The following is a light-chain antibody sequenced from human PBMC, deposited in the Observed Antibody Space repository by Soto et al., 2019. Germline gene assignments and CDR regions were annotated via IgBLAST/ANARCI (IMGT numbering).Light chain of an antibody. V-gene: IGKV1-39*01. CDR2: AAS. CDR3: QQSYSTPFT. J-gene: IGKJ3*01. CDR1: QSIRSY. Sequence: DIQMTQSPSSLSASVGDRVTITCRASQSIRSYLNWYQQKPGTAPKLLIYAASSLQSGVPSRVRGSGSGTDFTLTISSLQPEDFATYDRQQSYSTPFTFGPGTKVDIK.